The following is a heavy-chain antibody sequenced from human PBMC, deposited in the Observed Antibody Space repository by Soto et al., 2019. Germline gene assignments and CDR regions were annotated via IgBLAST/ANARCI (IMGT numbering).Heavy chain of an antibody. CDR3: ARDRGLPYSSTAGPLGY. J-gene: IGHJ4*02. Sequence: QVQLVESGGGVVQPGRSLRLSCAASGFTFSSYAMHWVRQAPGKGLEWVAVISYDGSNKYYADSVKGRFTISRDNSKNTLYLQMNSLRAEDTAVYYCARDRGLPYSSTAGPLGYWGQGTLVTVSS. CDR1: GFTFSSYA. D-gene: IGHD6-13*01. CDR2: ISYDGSNK. V-gene: IGHV3-30-3*01.